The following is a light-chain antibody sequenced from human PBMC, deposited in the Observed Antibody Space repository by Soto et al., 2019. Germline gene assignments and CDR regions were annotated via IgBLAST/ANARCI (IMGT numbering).Light chain of an antibody. Sequence: EIVLTQSPATLSLSPGERATLSCRASQSVGTSLAWYQQKPGQPPRLLIYGASNGATGIPARFSGTGSGTDFTPTISSLEPEDFAIYYCQQRYNWPLTFGGGTKVDIK. CDR1: QSVGTS. CDR3: QQRYNWPLT. J-gene: IGKJ4*01. CDR2: GAS. V-gene: IGKV3-11*01.